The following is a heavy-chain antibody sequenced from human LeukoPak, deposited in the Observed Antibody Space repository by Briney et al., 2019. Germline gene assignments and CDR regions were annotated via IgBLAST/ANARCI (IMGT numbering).Heavy chain of an antibody. Sequence: GRSLRLSCAASGFTFDDYAMHWVRHAPGKGLEWVSGISWNSGSIVYADSVKGRFTISRDNAKNSLYLQMNSLRAEDTALYYCAKDSDSSGYHFDYWGQGTLVTVSS. CDR2: ISWNSGSI. CDR1: GFTFDDYA. D-gene: IGHD3-22*01. V-gene: IGHV3-9*01. CDR3: AKDSDSSGYHFDY. J-gene: IGHJ4*02.